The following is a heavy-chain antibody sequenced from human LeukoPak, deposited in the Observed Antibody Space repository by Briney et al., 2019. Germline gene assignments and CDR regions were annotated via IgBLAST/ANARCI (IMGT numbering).Heavy chain of an antibody. D-gene: IGHD1-14*01. V-gene: IGHV3-48*04. J-gene: IGHJ3*02. Sequence: GGALRLSCAASGCTFSNYNMNWVRQAPGKGLEWVSYISSSSSGIYYADSVKGRFTIARDNAENSLYLQMNSLRAEDTAVYYCARIHITDDAFDIWGQGTRVTVSS. CDR2: ISSSSSGI. CDR1: GCTFSNYN. CDR3: ARIHITDDAFDI.